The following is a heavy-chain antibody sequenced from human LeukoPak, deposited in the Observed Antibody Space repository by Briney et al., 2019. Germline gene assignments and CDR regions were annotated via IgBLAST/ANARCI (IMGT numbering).Heavy chain of an antibody. CDR2: IYYSGST. CDR3: ARGGDYYYYMDV. V-gene: IGHV4-59*01. CDR1: GGSISSYY. J-gene: IGHJ6*03. Sequence: SETLSLTCTVSGGSISSYYWSWIRQPPGKGLEWIGYIYYSGSTNYNPSLKSRVTISVDTSKNQFSLKLSSVTAADTAVYYCARGGDYYYYMDVWGKGTTVTVSS. D-gene: IGHD3-10*01.